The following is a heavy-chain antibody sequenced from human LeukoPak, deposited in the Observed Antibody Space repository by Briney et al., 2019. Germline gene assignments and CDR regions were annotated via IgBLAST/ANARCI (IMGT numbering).Heavy chain of an antibody. CDR2: IYYTGNT. CDR1: GDSINSYY. V-gene: IGHV4-59*07. Sequence: SDTLSLTCTVSGDSINSYYWSWIRQPPGRGLEWIGYIYYTGNTNYNPSLKSRVTISIDTSKNQSSLKLSSVTAADTAMYYCARLYNHNWFDPWGQGTLVTVSS. J-gene: IGHJ5*02. CDR3: ARLYNHNWFDP. D-gene: IGHD3-16*02.